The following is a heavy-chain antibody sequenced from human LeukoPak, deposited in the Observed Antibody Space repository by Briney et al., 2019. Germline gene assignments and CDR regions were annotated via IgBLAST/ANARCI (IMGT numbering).Heavy chain of an antibody. J-gene: IGHJ3*01. CDR1: GGSISSSSYY. Sequence: SETLSLTCTVSGGSISSSSYYWGWIRQPPGKGLECIGSIYYSGSTYYNPSLKSRVTISVDNSKKYFSLKLNSVTAADTAVYYCARSDNGGEYAFDVWGQGTMVAVSS. D-gene: IGHD2-21*01. CDR2: IYYSGST. CDR3: ARSDNGGEYAFDV. V-gene: IGHV4-39*07.